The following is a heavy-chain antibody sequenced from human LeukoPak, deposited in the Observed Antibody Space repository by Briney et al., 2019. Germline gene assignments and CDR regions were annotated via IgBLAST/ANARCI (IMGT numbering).Heavy chain of an antibody. CDR1: GFTVSSNY. V-gene: IGHV3-11*01. D-gene: IGHD3-10*01. CDR2: ISSSGSTI. CDR3: ARVPVRGVYMTGFDY. Sequence: PGGSLRLSCAASGFTVSSNYMSWIRQAPGKGLEWVSYISSSGSTIYYADSVKGRFTISRDNAKNSLYLQMNSLRSEDTAVYYCARVPVRGVYMTGFDYWGQGTLVTVSS. J-gene: IGHJ4*02.